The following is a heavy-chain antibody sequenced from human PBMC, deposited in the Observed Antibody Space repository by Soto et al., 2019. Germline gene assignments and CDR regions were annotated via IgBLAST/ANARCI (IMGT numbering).Heavy chain of an antibody. J-gene: IGHJ4*02. CDR1: GYSFTSYW. Sequence: GESLKISCKASGYSFTSYWIAWVRQMPGKGLEWMGIINPGDSDTRRSPSFQGHVTISADKSITTAYLQWSSLKASDTAIYYCARHFSGTYSNYDYWGQGTLVTV. D-gene: IGHD4-4*01. V-gene: IGHV5-51*01. CDR3: ARHFSGTYSNYDY. CDR2: INPGDSDT.